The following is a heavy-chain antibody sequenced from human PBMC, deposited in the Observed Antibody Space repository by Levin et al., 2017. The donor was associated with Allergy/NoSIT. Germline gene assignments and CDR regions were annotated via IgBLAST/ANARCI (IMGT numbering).Heavy chain of an antibody. Sequence: GESLKISCQTSGYTFTNYWISWVRQMPGKGLEWMGRIDPSDSSTTYSPSFQGHVSLSVDKSITTAYLQWSSLEASDTATYYCARVGYYDVVTDYYAGNWLDPWGQGTLVTVAS. D-gene: IGHD3-9*01. CDR2: IDPSDSST. CDR1: GYTFTNYW. J-gene: IGHJ5*02. V-gene: IGHV5-10-1*01. CDR3: ARVGYYDVVTDYYAGNWLDP.